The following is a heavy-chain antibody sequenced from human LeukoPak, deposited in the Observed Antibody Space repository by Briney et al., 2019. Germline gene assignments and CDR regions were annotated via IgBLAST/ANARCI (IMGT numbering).Heavy chain of an antibody. V-gene: IGHV3-53*01. CDR2: IYSGGST. D-gene: IGHD6-13*01. CDR3: ATESTGYSSSWPNYYYYGMDV. J-gene: IGHJ6*02. Sequence: GGSLRLSCAASGFTVSSNYMSWVRQAPGKGLEWVSVIYSGGSTYYADSVKGRFTISRDNSKNTLYLQMNSLRAEDTAVYYCATESTGYSSSWPNYYYYGMDVWGQGTTVTVSS. CDR1: GFTVSSNY.